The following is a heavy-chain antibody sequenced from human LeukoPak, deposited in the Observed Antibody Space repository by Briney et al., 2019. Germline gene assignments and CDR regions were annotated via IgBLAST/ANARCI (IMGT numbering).Heavy chain of an antibody. CDR3: ARVDDYDGYFDY. V-gene: IGHV3-21*01. J-gene: IGHJ4*02. CDR2: ISSSSSYI. CDR1: GFTFSSYS. Sequence: PGGSLRLSCAASGFTFSSYSMNWVRQAPGKGLAWVSSISSSSSYIYYADSVKGRFTISRDNAKNSLYLQMNSLRAEDTAVYYCARVDDYDGYFDYWGQGTLVTVSS. D-gene: IGHD3-22*01.